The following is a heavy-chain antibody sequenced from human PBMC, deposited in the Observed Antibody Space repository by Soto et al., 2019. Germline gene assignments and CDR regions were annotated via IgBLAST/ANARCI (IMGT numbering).Heavy chain of an antibody. V-gene: IGHV3-64D*06. CDR3: LKEDSTKYYYYDMDV. CDR1: GFTFSSYA. J-gene: IGHJ6*02. Sequence: PGGSLRLSCSASGFTFSSYAMHWVRQAPGKGLEYVSAISSNGGSTYYADSVKGRFTISRDNSKNTLYLQMSSLRAEDTVVYYCLKEDSTKYYYYDMDVWGQGPPVTVYS. D-gene: IGHD6-13*01. CDR2: ISSNGGST.